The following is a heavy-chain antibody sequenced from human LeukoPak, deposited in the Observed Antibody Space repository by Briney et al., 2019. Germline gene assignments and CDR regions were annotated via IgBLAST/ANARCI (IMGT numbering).Heavy chain of an antibody. CDR2: IYYSGST. CDR3: ARMDSGSSEVDY. CDR1: GGSISSND. J-gene: IGHJ4*02. Sequence: SETLSPTRTVSGGSISSNDCSWIRQPPGKGLEWIGYIYYSGSTNYNPSLKSRVTLSVDTSKNQFSLKLSSVTAADTAVYYCARMDSGSSEVDYWGQGTLVTVSS. D-gene: IGHD6-6*01. V-gene: IGHV4-59*01.